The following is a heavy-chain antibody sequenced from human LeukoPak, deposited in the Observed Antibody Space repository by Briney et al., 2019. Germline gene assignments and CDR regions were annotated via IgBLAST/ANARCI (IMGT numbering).Heavy chain of an antibody. CDR1: GGSFSGYY. D-gene: IGHD6-13*01. CDR2: INHSGST. CDR3: ARASSFHPIDY. J-gene: IGHJ4*02. V-gene: IGHV4-34*01. Sequence: PSETLSLTCAVYGGSFSGYYWSWIRQPPGKGLEWIGEINHSGSTNYNPSLKSRVTISVDTSKNQFSLKLSSVTAADTAVYYCARASSFHPIDYWGQGTLVTVSS.